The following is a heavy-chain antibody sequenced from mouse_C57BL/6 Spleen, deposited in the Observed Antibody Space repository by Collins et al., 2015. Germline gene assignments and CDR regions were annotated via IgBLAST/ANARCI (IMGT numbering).Heavy chain of an antibody. CDR3: ARNYYYAMDY. CDR2: IYPGSGNT. V-gene: IGHV1-63*01. Sequence: QVQLQQSGAELVRPGTSVKISCKASGYAFTNYWLGWVKQRPGHGLEWIGDIYPGSGNTYYNEKFKGKATLTADKSSSTAYMQLSSLTSEDSAVYFCARNYYYAMDYWGQGTSVTVSS. CDR1: GYAFTNYW. J-gene: IGHJ4*01.